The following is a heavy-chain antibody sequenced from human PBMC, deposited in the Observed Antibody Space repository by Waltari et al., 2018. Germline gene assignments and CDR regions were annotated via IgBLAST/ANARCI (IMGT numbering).Heavy chain of an antibody. D-gene: IGHD1-7*01. CDR1: GYTFTSYA. CDR3: AREGDITGTGPGAFDI. CDR2: INAGNGNT. V-gene: IGHV1-3*01. J-gene: IGHJ3*02. Sequence: QVQLVQSGAEVKKPGASVKVSCKASGYTFTSYAMHWVRQAPGTRLEWMGWINAGNGNTKYSQKFQGRVTITRDTSASTAYMELSSLRSEDTAVYYCAREGDITGTGPGAFDIWGQGTMVTVSS.